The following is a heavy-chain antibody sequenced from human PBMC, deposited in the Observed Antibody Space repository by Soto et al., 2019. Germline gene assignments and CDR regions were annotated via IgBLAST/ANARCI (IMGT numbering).Heavy chain of an antibody. CDR3: AKTEWFGEPRFYFDY. D-gene: IGHD3-10*01. Sequence: GGSLRLSCAASGFTVSSNYMSWVRQAPGKGLKWVSVIGSGGSTYYADSVKGRFTISRDNSKNTLYLQMNSLRAEDTAVYYCAKTEWFGEPRFYFDYWGQGTLVTVSS. V-gene: IGHV3-53*01. J-gene: IGHJ4*02. CDR1: GFTVSSNY. CDR2: IGSGGST.